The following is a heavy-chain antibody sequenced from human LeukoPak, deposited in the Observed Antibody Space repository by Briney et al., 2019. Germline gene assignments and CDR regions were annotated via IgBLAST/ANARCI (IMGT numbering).Heavy chain of an antibody. CDR2: IKQDGSEK. D-gene: IGHD5-18*01. CDR1: GFTFSSYW. V-gene: IGHV3-7*01. Sequence: PGGSLRLSCAAPGFTFSSYWMSWVRQAPGKGLEWVANIKQDGSEKYYVDSVKGRFTISRDNAKNSLYLQMNSLRAEDTAVYYCARDSTGYGYEEWYWGQGTLVTVSS. CDR3: ARDSTGYGYEEWY. J-gene: IGHJ4*02.